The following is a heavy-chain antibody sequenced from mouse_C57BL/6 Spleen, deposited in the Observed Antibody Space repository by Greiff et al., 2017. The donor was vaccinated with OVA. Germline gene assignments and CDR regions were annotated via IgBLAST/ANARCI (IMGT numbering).Heavy chain of an antibody. CDR3: ARSYDLAMDY. Sequence: VKLMESGAELVRPGPSVKMSCKASGYTFTNYWIGWAKQRPGHGLEWIGDIYPGGGYTNYNEKFKGKATLTADKSSSTAYMQFSSLTSEDSAIYYCARSYDLAMDYWGQGTSVTVSS. D-gene: IGHD2-4*01. J-gene: IGHJ4*01. V-gene: IGHV1-63*01. CDR1: GYTFTNYW. CDR2: IYPGGGYT.